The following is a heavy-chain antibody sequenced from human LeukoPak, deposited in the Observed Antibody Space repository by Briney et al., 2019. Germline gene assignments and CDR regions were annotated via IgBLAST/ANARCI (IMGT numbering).Heavy chain of an antibody. J-gene: IGHJ3*02. Sequence: GESLKISCEGFGYSSTIYWIGWVRQMPGRGLEWMGILYPGDSETRYSPSFQGQVTMSADKSISTAYLQWSSLKASDSAMYYCARGTVTRLDIWGQGTMVTVSS. D-gene: IGHD4-17*01. V-gene: IGHV5-51*01. CDR1: GYSSTIYW. CDR3: ARGTVTRLDI. CDR2: LYPGDSET.